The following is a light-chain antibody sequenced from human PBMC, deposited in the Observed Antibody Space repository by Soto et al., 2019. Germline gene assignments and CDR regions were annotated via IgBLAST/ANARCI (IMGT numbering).Light chain of an antibody. V-gene: IGKV1-5*03. CDR1: QSISSW. Sequence: DIQMTQSPSTLSASVGDRVTITCRASQSISSWLAWYQQRPGKAPKLLIYKASNLESGVPSRFSGRGSGTELPPTISSLHPDDFATYYCQQYYTYPGRFGPGTKVDI. J-gene: IGKJ1*01. CDR3: QQYYTYPGR. CDR2: KAS.